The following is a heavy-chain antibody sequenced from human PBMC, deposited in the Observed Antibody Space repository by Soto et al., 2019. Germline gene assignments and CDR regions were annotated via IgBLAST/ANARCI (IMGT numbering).Heavy chain of an antibody. CDR2: IIPILGIA. CDR3: ARDTADIVVVVAADALDI. Sequence: ASVKVSCKASGDTFSSYTISWVRQAPGQGLEWMGRIIPILGIANYAQKFQGRVTITADKSTSTAYMELSSLRSEDTAVYYCARDTADIVVVVAADALDIWGQGTMVTVSS. J-gene: IGHJ3*02. D-gene: IGHD2-15*01. CDR1: GDTFSSYT. V-gene: IGHV1-69*04.